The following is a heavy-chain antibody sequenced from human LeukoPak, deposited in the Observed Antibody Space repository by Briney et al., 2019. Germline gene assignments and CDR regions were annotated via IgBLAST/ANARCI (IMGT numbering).Heavy chain of an antibody. J-gene: IGHJ4*02. V-gene: IGHV4-59*01. CDR2: IYYSGTT. CDR1: GGSISSYY. CDR3: ARGGYNWNYVGVTPFDY. Sequence: SETLSLTCTVSGGSISSYYWSWIRQPPGKGLEWIGYIYYSGTTNYNPSLKSRVTISVDTSKNQFSLKLSSVTAADTAVYYCARGGYNWNYVGVTPFDYWGQGTLATVSS. D-gene: IGHD1-7*01.